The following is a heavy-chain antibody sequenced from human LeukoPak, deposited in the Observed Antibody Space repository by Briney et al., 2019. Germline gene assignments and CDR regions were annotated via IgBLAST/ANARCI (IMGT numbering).Heavy chain of an antibody. CDR1: GFTFSSYA. Sequence: GGSLRLSCAASGFTFSSYATSWVRQAPGKGLEWVSAISGSGGSTYYADSVKGRFTISRDNSKNTLYLQMNSLRAEDTAVYYCAKDRKQLPAGDWFDSWGQGTLVTVSS. V-gene: IGHV3-23*01. CDR3: AKDRKQLPAGDWFDS. D-gene: IGHD6-6*01. CDR2: ISGSGGST. J-gene: IGHJ5*01.